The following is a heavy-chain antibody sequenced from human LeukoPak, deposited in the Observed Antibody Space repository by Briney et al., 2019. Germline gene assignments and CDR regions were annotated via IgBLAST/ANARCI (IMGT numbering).Heavy chain of an antibody. J-gene: IGHJ1*01. V-gene: IGHV3-15*01. Sequence: GGSLRLSCAASGFTLNNAWMSWVRQAPGKGLEWLGRIKRETDGGTIDYAAPVKGRFTISRDDSRNTLYLQMDSLKIEDTAVYYCTTDRYYDNSELQFQHWGQGTLVTVPS. CDR3: TTDRYYDNSELQFQH. CDR2: IKRETDGGTI. CDR1: GFTLNNAW. D-gene: IGHD3-22*01.